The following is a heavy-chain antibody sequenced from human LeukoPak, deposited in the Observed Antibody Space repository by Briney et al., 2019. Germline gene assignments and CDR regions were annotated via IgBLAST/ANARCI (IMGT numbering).Heavy chain of an antibody. V-gene: IGHV3-23*01. CDR1: GFTFSSHG. J-gene: IGHJ4*02. Sequence: PGGSLRLSCAASGFTFSSHGMSWVRQAPGKGLEWVSGIVGGAGGTYYADSVKGRFTISRDNSKNTLYLQMNSLRAEDTAVYYCAKDRRYDSSGYYYEDYWGQGTLVTVSS. CDR2: IVGGAGGT. CDR3: AKDRRYDSSGYYYEDY. D-gene: IGHD3-22*01.